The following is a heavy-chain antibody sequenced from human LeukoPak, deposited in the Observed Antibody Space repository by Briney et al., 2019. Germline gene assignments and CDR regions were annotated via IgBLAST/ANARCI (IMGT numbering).Heavy chain of an antibody. J-gene: IGHJ5*02. V-gene: IGHV4-34*01. CDR3: ARGQGIVATHWFDP. CDR1: GGSFSGYY. CDR2: INHSGST. Sequence: SETLSLTCAVYGGSFSGYYWSWIRQPPGKGLEWIGEINHSGSTNHNPSLKSRVTISVDTSKNQFSLKLSSVTAADTAVYYCARGQGIVATHWFDPWGQGTLVTVSS. D-gene: IGHD5-12*01.